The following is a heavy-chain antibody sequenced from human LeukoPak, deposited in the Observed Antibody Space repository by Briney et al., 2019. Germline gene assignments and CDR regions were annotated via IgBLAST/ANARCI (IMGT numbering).Heavy chain of an antibody. CDR1: RYTFTTYN. CDR3: ARGRGGGYFDF. J-gene: IGHJ4*02. D-gene: IGHD2-15*01. Sequence: GASVKVSCKASRYTFTTYNIHWVRQAPGQGLEWMGWITPNSGGTNYAQKFQGRVTMTRDTSISTAYMELSRLRSDDTAAYSCARGRGGGYFDFWGQETLVTVSS. CDR2: ITPNSGGT. V-gene: IGHV1-2*02.